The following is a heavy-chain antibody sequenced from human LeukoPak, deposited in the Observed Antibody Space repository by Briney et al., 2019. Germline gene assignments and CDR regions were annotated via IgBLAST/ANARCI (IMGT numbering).Heavy chain of an antibody. J-gene: IGHJ1*01. Sequence: GGSLRLSCAASGFSFSTDWMTWVRQAPGKGLEWVANIKGDESERYYVDSVMGRFTISRDNAKNLLYLQMNSLRAEDTAVYYCATSGYSYALNYWGQGTLVTVSS. CDR2: IKGDESER. CDR3: ATSGYSYALNY. V-gene: IGHV3-7*01. CDR1: GFSFSTDW. D-gene: IGHD2-2*03.